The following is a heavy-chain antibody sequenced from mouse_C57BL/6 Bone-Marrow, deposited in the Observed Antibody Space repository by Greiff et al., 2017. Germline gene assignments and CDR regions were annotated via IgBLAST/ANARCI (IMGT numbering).Heavy chain of an antibody. J-gene: IGHJ1*03. CDR2: IYPGAGCT. Sequence: VQLQQSGAELVRPGTSVKMSCKASGYTFTNYWIGWAKQRPGHGLEWIGDIYPGAGCTNYNQKFKGKATLTADKSSSTAYMQLSSLTSEDSAIYYCARSRVWDWYFDVWGTGTTVTVSS. V-gene: IGHV1-63*01. CDR1: GYTFTNYW. D-gene: IGHD4-1*01. CDR3: ARSRVWDWYFDV.